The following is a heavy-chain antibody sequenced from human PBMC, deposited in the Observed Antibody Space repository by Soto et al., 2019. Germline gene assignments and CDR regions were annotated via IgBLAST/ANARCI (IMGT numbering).Heavy chain of an antibody. CDR2: ISPYNGNT. J-gene: IGHJ6*04. CDR1: GYAFISHG. Sequence: QVHMEQSGAEVRRPGASLNVSCKASGYAFISHGVSWVRQAPGQGLEWMGWISPYNGNTNYAQKFQGRVTLTTDKTTSTAYMELRSLRADDTALYYCARSPRISRAGDVWGKGTAVVVSS. CDR3: ARSPRISRAGDV. V-gene: IGHV1-18*01.